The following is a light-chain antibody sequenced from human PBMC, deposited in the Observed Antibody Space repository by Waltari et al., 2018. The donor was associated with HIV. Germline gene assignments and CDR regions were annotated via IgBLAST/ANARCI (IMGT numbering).Light chain of an antibody. V-gene: IGLV2-8*01. CDR1: RGDIGNYDY. J-gene: IGLJ2*01. CDR2: EVS. CDR3: ASYAGHDRFVL. Sequence: QPALIQPPSASGSPGQSVTISCTGTRGDIGNYDYVSWYQQHPGKAPQIIIYEVSQRSSGVPDRFSGSKSGNTASLTVSGLQAEDEADYYCASYAGHDRFVLLGGGTKVTVL.